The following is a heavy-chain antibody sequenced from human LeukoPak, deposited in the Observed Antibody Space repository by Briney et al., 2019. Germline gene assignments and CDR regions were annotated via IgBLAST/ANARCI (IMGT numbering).Heavy chain of an antibody. J-gene: IGHJ4*02. CDR3: AKKSGLRFLEWLPYYFDY. D-gene: IGHD3-3*01. CDR2: ISGSGGST. V-gene: IGHV3-23*01. Sequence: GGSLGLSCAASGFTFSSYAMSWVRQAPGKGLEWVSAISGSGGSTYYADSVKGRFTIPRDNSKNTLYLQMNSLRAEDTAVYYCAKKSGLRFLEWLPYYFDYWGQGTLVTVSS. CDR1: GFTFSSYA.